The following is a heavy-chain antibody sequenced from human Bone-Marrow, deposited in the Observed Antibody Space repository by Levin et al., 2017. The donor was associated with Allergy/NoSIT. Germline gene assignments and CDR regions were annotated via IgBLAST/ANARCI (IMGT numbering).Heavy chain of an antibody. CDR3: ARSVAARPFLVRKGWFDP. CDR2: INHSGST. CDR1: GGSFSGYY. V-gene: IGHV4-34*01. J-gene: IGHJ5*02. Sequence: SETLSLTCAVYGGSFSGYYWSWIRQPPGKGLEWIGEINHSGSTNYNPSLKSRVTISVDTSKNQFSLKLSSVTAADTAVYYCARSVAARPFLVRKGWFDPWGQGTLVTVSS. D-gene: IGHD6-6*01.